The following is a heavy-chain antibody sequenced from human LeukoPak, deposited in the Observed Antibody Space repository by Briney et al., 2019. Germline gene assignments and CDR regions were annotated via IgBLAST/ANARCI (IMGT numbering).Heavy chain of an antibody. V-gene: IGHV3-21*01. J-gene: IGHJ4*02. CDR3: ARGGAARPDY. CDR2: ISSSSSYI. CDR1: GFTFNNAW. D-gene: IGHD6-6*01. Sequence: PGGSLRLSCAASGFTFNNAWVSWVRQAPGKGLEWVSSISSSSSYIYYADSVKGRFTISRDNAKNPLNLQMNSLRVEDTAVYYCARGGAARPDYWGQGTLVTVSS.